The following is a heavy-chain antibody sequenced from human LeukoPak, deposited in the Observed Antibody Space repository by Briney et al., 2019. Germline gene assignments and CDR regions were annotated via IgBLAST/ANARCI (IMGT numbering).Heavy chain of an antibody. V-gene: IGHV3-21*04. CDR1: GFTFSSYS. Sequence: GGSLRLSCAASGFTFSSYSMNWVRQAPGKGLEWVSSISSSSSYIYYADSVKGRFTISRDNSKNTLYLQMNSLRAEDTAVYYCAKARRQQLVLFDYWGQGTLVTVSS. CDR3: AKARRQQLVLFDY. J-gene: IGHJ4*02. D-gene: IGHD6-13*01. CDR2: ISSSSSYI.